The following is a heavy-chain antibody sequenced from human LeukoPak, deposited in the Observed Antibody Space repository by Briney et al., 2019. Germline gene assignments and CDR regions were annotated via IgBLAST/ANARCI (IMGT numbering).Heavy chain of an antibody. D-gene: IGHD3-22*01. CDR2: INHSGST. Sequence: ASETLSLTCAVYGGSFSGYYWSWIRQPPGKGLEWIGEINHSGSTNYNPPLKSRVTISVDTSKNQFSLKLSSVTAADTAVYYCARGFDSSGALDYWGQGTLVTVSS. CDR3: ARGFDSSGALDY. CDR1: GGSFSGYY. J-gene: IGHJ4*02. V-gene: IGHV4-34*01.